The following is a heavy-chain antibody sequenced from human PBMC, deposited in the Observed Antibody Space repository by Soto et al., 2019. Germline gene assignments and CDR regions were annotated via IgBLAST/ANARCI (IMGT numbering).Heavy chain of an antibody. J-gene: IGHJ4*02. Sequence: EVQLLESGGGLVQPGGSLRLSCAASGFTFSSYAMSWVRQAPGKGLEWVSAISGSGGSTYYADSVKGRFTISRDNSKTTLYLQLNRLRDEDTAVYDCAKEGYCSSTRCSFFDFWGQGTLVTVSS. D-gene: IGHD2-2*01. CDR1: GFTFSSYA. V-gene: IGHV3-23*01. CDR3: AKEGYCSSTRCSFFDF. CDR2: ISGSGGST.